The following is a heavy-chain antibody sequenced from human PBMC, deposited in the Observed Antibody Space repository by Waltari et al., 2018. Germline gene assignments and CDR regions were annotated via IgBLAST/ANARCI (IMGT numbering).Heavy chain of an antibody. CDR3: ARGYGDLPWGY. D-gene: IGHD4-17*01. CDR2: IYTSGST. Sequence: ISSDSYYWSWIRQPAGKGLEWIGYIYTSGSTNYNPSLKSRVTISVDTSKNQFSLKLSSVTAADTAVYYCARGYGDLPWGYWGQGTLVTVSS. CDR1: ISSDSYY. J-gene: IGHJ4*02. V-gene: IGHV4-61*09.